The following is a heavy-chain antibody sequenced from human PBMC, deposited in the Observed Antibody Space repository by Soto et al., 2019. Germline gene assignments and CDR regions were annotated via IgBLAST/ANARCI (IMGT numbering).Heavy chain of an antibody. CDR3: VLWPHYHCDY. CDR1: GFTFSSYA. Sequence: EVQLLESGGGLVQPGGSLRLSCAASGFTFSSYAMSWVRQAPGKGLEWVSAISGSGGSTYYADSVKGRFTISRDNSKNPLHLQMNSLSAEDTVVYYCVLWPHYHCDYWGQGALVTVSS. CDR2: ISGSGGST. V-gene: IGHV3-23*01. J-gene: IGHJ4*02. D-gene: IGHD3-10*01.